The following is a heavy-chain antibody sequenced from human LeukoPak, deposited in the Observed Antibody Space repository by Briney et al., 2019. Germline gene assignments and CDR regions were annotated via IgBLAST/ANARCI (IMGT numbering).Heavy chain of an antibody. Sequence: GGSLRLSCAASGFTFSSYAMSWVRQAPGKGLEWVSAISGSGGSTYCADSVKGRFTISRANSKNTLYLQMNSLRAEDTAVYYCAKGRGSVVPARPDYWGQGTLVTVSS. D-gene: IGHD2-2*01. V-gene: IGHV3-23*01. CDR3: AKGRGSVVPARPDY. CDR2: ISGSGGST. J-gene: IGHJ4*02. CDR1: GFTFSSYA.